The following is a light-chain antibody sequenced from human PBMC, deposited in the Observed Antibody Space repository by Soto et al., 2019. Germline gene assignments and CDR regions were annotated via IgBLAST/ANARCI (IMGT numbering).Light chain of an antibody. J-gene: IGKJ4*01. V-gene: IGKV1-39*01. CDR1: QSIGSY. CDR3: QHYNTFLT. Sequence: DIQTTQSPSSLSAAVGDRVTITCRASQSIGSYLNWYQLKPGKAPNVLIYAASSLQSGVPSRFSGSGSGTEFTLTITSLKPDDFATDYCQHYNTFLTFGGGTKVDIK. CDR2: AAS.